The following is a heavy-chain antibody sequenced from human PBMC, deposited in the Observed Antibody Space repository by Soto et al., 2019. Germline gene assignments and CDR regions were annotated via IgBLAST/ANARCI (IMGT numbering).Heavy chain of an antibody. V-gene: IGHV3-21*01. CDR3: ARDQVDSSGYYAQLDY. CDR1: GFTFSSYS. J-gene: IGHJ4*02. CDR2: ISSSSSYI. D-gene: IGHD3-22*01. Sequence: EVQLVESGGGLVKPGGSLRLSCAASGFTFSSYSMNWVRQAPGKGLEWVSSISSSSSYIYYADSVKGRFTISRDNVKKSLDLEMDRLRAEDTAVYYWARDQVDSSGYYAQLDYWGQGTLVTVSS.